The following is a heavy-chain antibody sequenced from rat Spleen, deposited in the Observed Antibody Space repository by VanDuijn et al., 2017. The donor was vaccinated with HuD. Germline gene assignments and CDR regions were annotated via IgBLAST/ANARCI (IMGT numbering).Heavy chain of an antibody. CDR3: ARGGTVDY. Sequence: EVQLVESDGGLVQPGRSLKLSCAASGFTFDDYGMAWVRQAPKNGLEWVASISWGGSSTYYPDNVKGRFTISRDNAKNALYLQMNNLRSEDTATYYCARGGTVDYWGQGVMVTVSS. V-gene: IGHV5-29*01. CDR1: GFTFDDYG. CDR2: ISWGGSST. J-gene: IGHJ2*01. D-gene: IGHD1-11*01.